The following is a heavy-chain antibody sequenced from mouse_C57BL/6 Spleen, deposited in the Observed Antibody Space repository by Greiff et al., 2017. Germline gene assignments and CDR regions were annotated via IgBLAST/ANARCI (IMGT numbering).Heavy chain of an antibody. Sequence: EVKLMESGGGLVKPGGSLKLSCAASGFTFSDYGMHWVRQAPEKGLEWVAYISSGSSPIYYADTVKGRFTISRDNAKNTLFLQMTSLRSEDTAMYYCARAPFYYGTSLDYWGQGTTLTVSS. V-gene: IGHV5-17*01. J-gene: IGHJ2*01. CDR3: ARAPFYYGTSLDY. CDR1: GFTFSDYG. D-gene: IGHD1-1*01. CDR2: ISSGSSPI.